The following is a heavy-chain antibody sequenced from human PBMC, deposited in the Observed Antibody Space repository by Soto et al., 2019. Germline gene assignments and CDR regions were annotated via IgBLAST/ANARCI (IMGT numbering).Heavy chain of an antibody. D-gene: IGHD5-12*01. V-gene: IGHV4-59*01. Sequence: SETLSITCTVSGGSISSYYWSWIRQPPGKGLEWIGYIYYSGSTNYNPSLKSRVTISVDTSKNQFSLKLSSVTAADTAVYYCARDNYSGTSDYWGQGTLVTVSS. CDR1: GGSISSYY. J-gene: IGHJ4*02. CDR3: ARDNYSGTSDY. CDR2: IYYSGST.